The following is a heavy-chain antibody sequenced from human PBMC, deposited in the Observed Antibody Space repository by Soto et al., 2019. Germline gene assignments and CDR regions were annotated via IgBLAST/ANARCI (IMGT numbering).Heavy chain of an antibody. CDR2: IYPGDSDT. J-gene: IGHJ4*02. CDR1: GYSFTSYW. Sequence: PGESLKISCKGSGYSFTSYWIGWVRQMPGKGLEWMGIIYPGDSDTRYSPSFQGQVTISADKSISTAYLQWSSLKASDTAMYYCARYPLDLDCISTSCYYYWGQGTLVTVSS. CDR3: ARYPLDLDCISTSCYYY. D-gene: IGHD2-2*01. V-gene: IGHV5-51*01.